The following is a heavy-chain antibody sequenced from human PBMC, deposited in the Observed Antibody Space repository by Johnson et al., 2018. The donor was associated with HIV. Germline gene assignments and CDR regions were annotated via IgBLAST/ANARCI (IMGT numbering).Heavy chain of an antibody. CDR1: GFSFSSYG. CDR3: ARGEWGNAFDI. Sequence: VQLLESGGGVVQPGRSLRLSCAASGFSFSSYGMHWVRQAPGKGLEWVAVISYDGSDEHYADSVKGRFTISRDISKNTVYLQMSSLRAEDTAVYYCARGEWGNAFDIWGQGTMVTVSS. V-gene: IGHV3-30*03. CDR2: ISYDGSDE. D-gene: IGHD3-16*01. J-gene: IGHJ3*02.